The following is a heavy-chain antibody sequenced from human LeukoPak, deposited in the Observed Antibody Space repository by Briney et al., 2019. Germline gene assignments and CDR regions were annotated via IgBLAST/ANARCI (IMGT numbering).Heavy chain of an antibody. Sequence: VESLKISCQGSGYSFTCYWIGWVRPMPGKGLEWMGIIYPGHSDTRYNPSFQGQVTISAHKSISTAYLQWSSLKVSDTAMYYCARQCAPGAFDIWGQGTMVTVSS. CDR1: GYSFTCYW. CDR3: ARQCAPGAFDI. V-gene: IGHV5-51*01. CDR2: IYPGHSDT. J-gene: IGHJ3*02.